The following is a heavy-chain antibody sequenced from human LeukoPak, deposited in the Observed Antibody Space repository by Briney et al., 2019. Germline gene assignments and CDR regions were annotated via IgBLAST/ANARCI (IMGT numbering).Heavy chain of an antibody. CDR2: LSTDGSTT. Sequence: GGSLRLSCAASGLTFSNSWMHWVRQAPGKGLVWVSRLSTDGSTTTYADSVKGRFTISRDNAKNTLYLQMSSLRAEDTAVYYCARGGGTAPYDFYGLDVRGQGTTVTVSS. V-gene: IGHV3-74*01. J-gene: IGHJ6*02. D-gene: IGHD1-1*01. CDR1: GLTFSNSW. CDR3: ARGGGTAPYDFYGLDV.